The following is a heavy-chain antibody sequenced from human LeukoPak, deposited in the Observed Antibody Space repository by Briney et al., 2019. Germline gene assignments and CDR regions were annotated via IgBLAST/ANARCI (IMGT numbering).Heavy chain of an antibody. CDR3: AREPERGSSWYYYYYYMDV. V-gene: IGHV4-61*02. CDR1: GGSISSGSYY. CDR2: IYTSGST. D-gene: IGHD6-13*01. J-gene: IGHJ6*03. Sequence: SETLSLTCTVSGGSISSGSYYWSWIRQPAGKGLEWIGRIYTSGSTNYNPSLKSRVTISVDTSKNQFSLKLSSVTAADTAVYYCAREPERGSSWYYYYYYMDVWGKGTTVTVSS.